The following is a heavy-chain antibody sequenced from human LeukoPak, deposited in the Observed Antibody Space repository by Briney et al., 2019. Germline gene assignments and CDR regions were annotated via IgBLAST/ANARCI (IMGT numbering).Heavy chain of an antibody. D-gene: IGHD3-10*01. CDR3: ASSGHKRGPYYYGMDV. J-gene: IGHJ6*02. V-gene: IGHV3-11*01. CDR1: GFTSSDYY. CDR2: ISSSGSTI. Sequence: PGGSLRLSCAASGFTSSDYYMSWIRQAPGKGLEWVSYISSSGSTIYYADSVKGRFTISRDNAKNSLYLQMNSLRAEDTAVYYCASSGHKRGPYYYGMDVWGQGTTVTVSS.